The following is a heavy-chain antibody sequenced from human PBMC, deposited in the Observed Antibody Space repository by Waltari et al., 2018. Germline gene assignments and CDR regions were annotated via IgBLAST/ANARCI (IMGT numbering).Heavy chain of an antibody. CDR1: GFPFSTYS. CDR2: IRGSSSTI. D-gene: IGHD3-22*01. V-gene: IGHV3-48*04. Sequence: EVQLVESGGGLVQPGQSLGLSCAASGFPFSTYSMTWVRQAPGKGLEWVSYIRGSSSTIYYAGSVKGRFTISRDNAKNSLFLQMNSLRAEDTAVYYCARDAYYSDSSGYHFDYWGQGTLVTVSS. J-gene: IGHJ4*02. CDR3: ARDAYYSDSSGYHFDY.